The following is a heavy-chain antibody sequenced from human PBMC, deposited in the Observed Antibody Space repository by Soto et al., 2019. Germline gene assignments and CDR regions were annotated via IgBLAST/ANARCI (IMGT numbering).Heavy chain of an antibody. D-gene: IGHD3-22*01. CDR2: INPSGGST. Sequence: ASVKVSCQASGYTFTSYYMHWVRQAPGQGLEWMGIINPSGGSTSYAQKFQGRVTMTRDTSTSTVYMELSSLRSEDTAVYYCARDYDSSGYPRYYFDYWGQGTLVTVSS. J-gene: IGHJ4*02. V-gene: IGHV1-46*01. CDR1: GYTFTSYY. CDR3: ARDYDSSGYPRYYFDY.